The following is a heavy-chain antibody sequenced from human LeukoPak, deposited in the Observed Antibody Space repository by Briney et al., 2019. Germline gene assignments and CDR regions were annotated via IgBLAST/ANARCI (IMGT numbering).Heavy chain of an antibody. Sequence: PGGSLRLSCAASGFTFSSYGMHWVRQAPGKGLEWVAFIRYDGSNKYYADSVKGRFTISRDNSKNTLYLQMNSLRAEDTAVYYCAKDGSILRYFDRYYFDYWGQGTLVTVSS. J-gene: IGHJ4*02. CDR3: AKDGSILRYFDRYYFDY. CDR2: IRYDGSNK. D-gene: IGHD3-9*01. V-gene: IGHV3-30*02. CDR1: GFTFSSYG.